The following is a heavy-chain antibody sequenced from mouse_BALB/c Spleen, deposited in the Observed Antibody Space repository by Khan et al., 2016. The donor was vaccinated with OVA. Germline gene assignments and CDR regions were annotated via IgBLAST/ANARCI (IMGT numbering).Heavy chain of an antibody. D-gene: IGHD2-10*01. J-gene: IGHJ4*01. CDR2: IWSDGST. V-gene: IGHV2-6-1*01. Sequence: QVQLKESGPGLAAPSQSLSITCTISGFSLTNYGVHWVRQPPGKGLEWLAVIWSDGSTTYNSALKSRLTITQDNSQSQVFLKMNSLQTDDTAIYFCARQPYYHYNIMDYWGQGTSVTVSA. CDR3: ARQPYYHYNIMDY. CDR1: GFSLTNYG.